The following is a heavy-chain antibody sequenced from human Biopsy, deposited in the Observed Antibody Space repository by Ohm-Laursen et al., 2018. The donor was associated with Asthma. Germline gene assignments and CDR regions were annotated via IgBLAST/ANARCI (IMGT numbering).Heavy chain of an antibody. J-gene: IGHJ3*02. V-gene: IGHV3-30*03. CDR2: VSSDGHNK. CDR1: GFVFSQCG. Sequence: SLRLSCTASGFVFSQCGMHWVRQGPGKGLEWVALVSSDGHNKYYEDSVKGRFTISRDNSRNRLYLQINRMTVEDSAVYFCARQSGQDYGDSSGFDIWGQGTKVAVSS. D-gene: IGHD3-22*01. CDR3: ARQSGQDYGDSSGFDI.